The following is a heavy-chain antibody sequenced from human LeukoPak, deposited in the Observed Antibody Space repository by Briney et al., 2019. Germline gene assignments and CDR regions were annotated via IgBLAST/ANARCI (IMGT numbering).Heavy chain of an antibody. CDR1: GYTFTGYY. CDR2: INPNSGAT. Sequence: EASVKVSCKASGYTFTGYYMHWVRQAPGQGLEWMGWINPNSGATNYAQKFQGRVTMTRDTSISTAYMELSRLRSDDTAVYYCARATILTGYPVFDYWGQGTLVTVSS. J-gene: IGHJ4*02. CDR3: ARATILTGYPVFDY. V-gene: IGHV1-2*02. D-gene: IGHD3-9*01.